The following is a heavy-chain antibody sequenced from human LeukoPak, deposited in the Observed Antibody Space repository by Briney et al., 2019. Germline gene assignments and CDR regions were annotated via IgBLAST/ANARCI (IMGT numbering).Heavy chain of an antibody. CDR3: EKGPLRGTAAAIDY. J-gene: IGHJ4*02. CDR2: ISYDGRNI. D-gene: IGHD2-2*01. V-gene: IGHV3-30*18. CDR1: GFTFNNYG. Sequence: GKSLRLSCAASGFTFNNYGMHWVRQAPGKGLEWVAVISYDGRNIHYPDSVKGRFTISRDISTDTLWLQMDSLRTEDTAVYYCEKGPLRGTAAAIDYWGQGTPVTVSS.